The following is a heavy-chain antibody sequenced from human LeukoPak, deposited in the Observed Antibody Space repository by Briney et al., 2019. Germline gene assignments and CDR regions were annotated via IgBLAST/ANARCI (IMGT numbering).Heavy chain of an antibody. CDR3: AKVASSSTRDHFDY. CDR2: IKQDESEK. CDR1: GFTFSSYW. Sequence: PGGSLRLSCAASGFTFSSYWMGWVRQAPGKGLEWVANIKQDESEKYYGDSVRGRFTISRDNAKNSLYLQMNSLRAEDTAVYYCAKVASSSTRDHFDYWGQGTLVTVSS. V-gene: IGHV3-7*01. D-gene: IGHD6-6*01. J-gene: IGHJ4*02.